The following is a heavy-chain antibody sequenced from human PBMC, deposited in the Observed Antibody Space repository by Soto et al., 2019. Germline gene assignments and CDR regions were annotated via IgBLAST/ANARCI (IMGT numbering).Heavy chain of an antibody. J-gene: IGHJ4*02. V-gene: IGHV3-23*01. CDR1: GFTFSSYA. CDR2: ISGSGGST. Sequence: GGSLRLSCAASGFTFSSYAMSWVRQAPGKGLEWVSAISGSGGSTYYADSVKGRFTISRDNSKNTLYLQMNSLRAGDTAVYYCAKVGWFGEFRYFDYWGQGTLVTVSS. CDR3: AKVGWFGEFRYFDY. D-gene: IGHD3-10*01.